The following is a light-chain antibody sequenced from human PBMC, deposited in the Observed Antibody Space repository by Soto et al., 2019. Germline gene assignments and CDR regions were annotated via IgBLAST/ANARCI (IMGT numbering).Light chain of an antibody. CDR3: SSYTGSSTLVV. CDR1: SSDVGRYNH. CDR2: DVS. Sequence: QSALTQPPSVSGSSGQSVSISCTGTSSDVGRYNHVSWYQQPPGTAPKLMIYDVSNRPSGVPDRFSGSKSGNTASLTISGLQAEDEAEYYCSSYTGSSTLVVFGGGTKLTVL. J-gene: IGLJ2*01. V-gene: IGLV2-18*02.